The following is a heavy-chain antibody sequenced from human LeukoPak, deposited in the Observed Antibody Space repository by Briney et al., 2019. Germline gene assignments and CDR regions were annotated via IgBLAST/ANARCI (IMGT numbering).Heavy chain of an antibody. CDR1: GFTVSSNY. CDR3: ARGGLRVVDYFDY. CDR2: T. D-gene: IGHD3-3*01. J-gene: IGHJ4*02. V-gene: IGHV3-66*02. Sequence: PGGSLRLSCAASGFTVSSNYMSCVCQAPGKGVERVSVTYYADSVKGRFTISRDNSKNTLYLQMNSLRAEDTAVYYCARGGLRVVDYFDYWGQGTLVTVSS.